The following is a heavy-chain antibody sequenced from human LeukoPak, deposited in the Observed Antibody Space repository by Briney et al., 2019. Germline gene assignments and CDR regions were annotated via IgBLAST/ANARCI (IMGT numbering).Heavy chain of an antibody. CDR3: ARVGGGYCSSTSCLFDY. J-gene: IGHJ4*02. CDR1: GFTFSSYA. Sequence: GGSLRLSCAASGFTFSSYAMHWVRQAPGKGLEWVAVISYDGSNKYYADSVKGRFTISRDNSKNTLYLQMNSLRAEDTAVYYCARVGGGYCSSTSCLFDYWGQGTLVTVSS. CDR2: ISYDGSNK. D-gene: IGHD2-2*01. V-gene: IGHV3-30-3*01.